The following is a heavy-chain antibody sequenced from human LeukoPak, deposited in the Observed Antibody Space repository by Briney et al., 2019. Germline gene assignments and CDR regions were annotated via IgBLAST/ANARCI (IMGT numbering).Heavy chain of an antibody. CDR1: GGTFISYA. J-gene: IGHJ6*03. CDR2: IIPIFGTA. CDR3: ARACSSTSCYNSYYYYYMNV. Sequence: GASVKVSCKASGGTFISYAISWVRQAPGQGGEWMGGIIPIFGTANYAQKFQGRVTITADESTSTAYMELSSLRSEDTAVYYCARACSSTSCYNSYYYYYMNVWGKGTTVTVSS. V-gene: IGHV1-69*13. D-gene: IGHD2-2*02.